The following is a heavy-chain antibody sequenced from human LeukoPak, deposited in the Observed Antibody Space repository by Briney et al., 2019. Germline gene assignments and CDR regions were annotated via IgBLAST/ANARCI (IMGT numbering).Heavy chain of an antibody. D-gene: IGHD4-23*01. Sequence: PSETLSLTCAVYGGSFSGYYWSWIRQPPGKGLEWIGISYYTGSTYYNPSLKSRVTISVGTSKNQFSLKLSSVTTADTAVYYCARSVVTLYWYFDLWGRGTLVTVSS. CDR3: ARSVVTLYWYFDL. J-gene: IGHJ2*01. V-gene: IGHV4-34*01. CDR2: SYYTGST. CDR1: GGSFSGYY.